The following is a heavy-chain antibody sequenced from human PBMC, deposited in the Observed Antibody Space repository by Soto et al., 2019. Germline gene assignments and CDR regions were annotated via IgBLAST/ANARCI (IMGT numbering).Heavy chain of an antibody. D-gene: IGHD2-15*01. J-gene: IGHJ4*02. CDR1: GFTFSSYG. CDR3: AKDHLAGPFDY. V-gene: IGHV3-30*18. Sequence: GGSLRLSCAASGFTFSSYGMHWVRQAPGKGLEWVAVISYDGSNKYYADSVKGRFTISRDNSKNTLYLQMNSLRAEDTAVYYCAKDHLAGPFDYWGQGTLVTVSS. CDR2: ISYDGSNK.